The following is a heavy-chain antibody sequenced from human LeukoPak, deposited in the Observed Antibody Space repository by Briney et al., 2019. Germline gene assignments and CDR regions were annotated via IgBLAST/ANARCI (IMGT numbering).Heavy chain of an antibody. CDR2: ISAYNGNT. CDR3: ARDFNHQTMVRPDY. V-gene: IGHV1-18*01. D-gene: IGHD3-10*01. CDR1: GYTFTGYG. Sequence: ASVKVSCKASGYTFTGYGISWVRQAPGQGLEWIGWISAYNGNTNYAQKLQGRVTMTTDTSTSTAYMELRSLRSDDTAVYYCARDFNHQTMVRPDYWGQGTLVTVSS. J-gene: IGHJ4*02.